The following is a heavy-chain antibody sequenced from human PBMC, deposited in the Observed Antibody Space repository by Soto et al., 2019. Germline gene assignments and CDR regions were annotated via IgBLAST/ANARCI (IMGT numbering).Heavy chain of an antibody. J-gene: IGHJ3*02. Sequence: SETLSLTCSVSGGSISSSSYYWSWIRQHPGKGLEWIGYIYYSGSTNYNPSLKSRVTISVDTSKNQFSLKLSSVTAADTAVYYCARDWAVYYGSGSYYKGAFDIWGQGTMVIVSS. CDR3: ARDWAVYYGSGSYYKGAFDI. D-gene: IGHD3-10*01. CDR1: GGSISSSSYY. V-gene: IGHV4-61*01. CDR2: IYYSGST.